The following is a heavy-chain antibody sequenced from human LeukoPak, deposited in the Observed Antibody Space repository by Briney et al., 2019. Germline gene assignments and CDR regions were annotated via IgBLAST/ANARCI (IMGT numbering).Heavy chain of an antibody. J-gene: IGHJ4*02. Sequence: VASVKVSCKASGYTFTSYYMHWVRQAPGQGLEWMGIINPSGGTTSYAQKFQGRVTMTRDTSTSTVYMELSSLRSKDTAIYYCARGGGITGTTGPFDFWGQGTLVTVSS. D-gene: IGHD1-7*01. CDR1: GYTFTSYY. CDR3: ARGGGITGTTGPFDF. V-gene: IGHV1-46*01. CDR2: INPSGGTT.